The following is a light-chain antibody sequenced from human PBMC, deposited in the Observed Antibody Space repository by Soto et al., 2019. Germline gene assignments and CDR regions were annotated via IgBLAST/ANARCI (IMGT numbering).Light chain of an antibody. J-gene: IGKJ1*01. CDR1: QGISSY. CDR3: QQDYSYLRT. CDR2: AAS. Sequence: AIRITHTPSSLTASTADRVTMTCLASQGISSYLAWYQQKPGKAPKLLVYAASTLQSWVPSRFSGSGSGTDFTLTISCLQSEDFATYYCQQDYSYLRTFGQGTKVDIK. V-gene: IGKV1-8*01.